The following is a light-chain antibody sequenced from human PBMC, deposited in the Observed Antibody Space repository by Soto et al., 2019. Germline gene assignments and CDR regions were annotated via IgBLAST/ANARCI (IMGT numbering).Light chain of an antibody. V-gene: IGLV2-23*03. CDR2: EGS. Sequence: QSALTQPASVSGSPGQSITISCTGTSSDVGSYNLVSWYQQHPGKVPKLLIYEGSERHSGISNRFSGSTSGTTASLAISGIKAADAADYYCCSYTHSRTVVFGTGTKLTVL. CDR1: SSDVGSYNL. CDR3: CSYTHSRTVV. J-gene: IGLJ1*01.